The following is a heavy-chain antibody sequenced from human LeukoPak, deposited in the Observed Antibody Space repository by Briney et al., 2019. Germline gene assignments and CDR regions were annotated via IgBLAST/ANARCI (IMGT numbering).Heavy chain of an antibody. CDR3: ASSYKGSGSTPFGY. V-gene: IGHV4-39*07. J-gene: IGHJ4*02. CDR1: GGSISSSSYY. CDR2: IYYSGST. D-gene: IGHD3-10*01. Sequence: PSETLSLTCTVSGGSISSSSYYWGWIRQPPGKGLEWIGSIYYSGSTYYNPSLKSRVTISVDTSKNQFSLKLSSVTAADTAVYYCASSYKGSGSTPFGYWGQGTLVTVSS.